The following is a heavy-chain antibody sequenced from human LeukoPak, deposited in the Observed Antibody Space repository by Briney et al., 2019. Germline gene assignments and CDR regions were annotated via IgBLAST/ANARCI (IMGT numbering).Heavy chain of an antibody. Sequence: ASVKVSCKASGYTFTGYYMHWVRQAPGQGLEWMGIINPSGGSTSYAQKFQGRVTMTRDTSTSTVYMELSSLRSEDTAVYYCASWGIITIFGVAIFDAFDIWGQGTMVTVSS. CDR3: ASWGIITIFGVAIFDAFDI. D-gene: IGHD3-3*01. J-gene: IGHJ3*02. CDR2: INPSGGST. V-gene: IGHV1-46*01. CDR1: GYTFTGYY.